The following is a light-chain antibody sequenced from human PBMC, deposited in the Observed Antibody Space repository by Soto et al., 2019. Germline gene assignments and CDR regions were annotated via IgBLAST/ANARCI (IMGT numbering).Light chain of an antibody. V-gene: IGLV2-8*01. CDR3: SSHAGSNNYV. CDR2: EVS. J-gene: IGLJ1*01. CDR1: SSDVGGYNS. Sequence: QSALTQPPSASGSPGQSVAISCTGTSSDVGGYNSVSWYQQHPGKAPELIIYEVSKRPSGVPDRFSGSKSGNTASLTVSGLVADDEADYYCSSHAGSNNYVFGTGTKLTVL.